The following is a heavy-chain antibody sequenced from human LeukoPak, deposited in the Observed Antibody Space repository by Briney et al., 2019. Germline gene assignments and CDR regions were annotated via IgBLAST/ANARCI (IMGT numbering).Heavy chain of an antibody. CDR3: ARNNWNDGTLDY. D-gene: IGHD1-1*01. J-gene: IGHJ4*02. CDR2: IIPIFGTA. Sequence: SVTVSCKASGGTFSSYAISWVRQAPGQGLEWMGGIIPIFGTANYAPKFQGRVTITADESTSTAYMELSSLRSEDTAVYYCARNNWNDGTLDYWGQGTLVTVSS. V-gene: IGHV1-69*01. CDR1: GGTFSSYA.